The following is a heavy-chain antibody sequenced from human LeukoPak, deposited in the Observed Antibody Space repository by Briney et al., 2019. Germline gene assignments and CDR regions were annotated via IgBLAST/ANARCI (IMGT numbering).Heavy chain of an antibody. Sequence: PSETLSLTCAVYGGSFSGYYWSWIRQPPGKGLEWIGEINHSGSTNYNPSLKSRVTISVDTSKNQFSLKLSSVTAADAAVYYCARDRDLMITFGGVIASRYYYGMDVWGQGTTVTVSS. D-gene: IGHD3-16*02. CDR2: INHSGST. J-gene: IGHJ6*02. CDR1: GGSFSGYY. V-gene: IGHV4-34*01. CDR3: ARDRDLMITFGGVIASRYYYGMDV.